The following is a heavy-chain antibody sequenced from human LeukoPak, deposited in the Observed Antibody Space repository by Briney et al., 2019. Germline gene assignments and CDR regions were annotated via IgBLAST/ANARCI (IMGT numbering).Heavy chain of an antibody. CDR1: GFTFNTYS. J-gene: IGHJ4*02. CDR2: ISSSGSYI. V-gene: IGHV3-21*01. CDR3: VRDLETDDYPLLDS. D-gene: IGHD4/OR15-4a*01. Sequence: GGSLRLSCAASGFTFNTYSMNWVRQAPGKGLEWVSSISSSGSYINCAESTRGRFTISRDNAKNSLYLQMNSLRAEDTAVYYCVRDLETDDYPLLDSWGQGTLVTVSS.